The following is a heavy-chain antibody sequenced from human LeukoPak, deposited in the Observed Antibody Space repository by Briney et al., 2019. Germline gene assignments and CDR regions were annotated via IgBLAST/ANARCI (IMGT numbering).Heavy chain of an antibody. CDR2: ISPNSGGT. CDR3: ARDYNWFDP. J-gene: IGHJ5*02. Sequence: AASVKVSCKASGYTFTDYYIHWIRQAPGQGLEWMGWISPNSGGTSYAQKFQGRVTMTRDTSTSTVYMELSSLRSEDTAVYYCARDYNWFDPWGQGTLVTVSS. V-gene: IGHV1-2*02. CDR1: GYTFTDYY.